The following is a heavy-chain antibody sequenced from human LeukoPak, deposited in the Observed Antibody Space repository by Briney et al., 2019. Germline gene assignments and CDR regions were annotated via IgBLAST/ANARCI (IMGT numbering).Heavy chain of an antibody. CDR3: ARDKGAADSFDP. D-gene: IGHD6-13*01. J-gene: IGHJ5*02. V-gene: IGHV3-66*01. Sequence: GGSLRLSCAASEFSVGSNYMTWVRQAPGKGLEWVSLIYSGGSTYYADSVKGRFTISRDNSKNTLYLQMNSLRAEDTAVYYCARDKGAADSFDPWGQGTLVTVSS. CDR2: IYSGGST. CDR1: EFSVGSNY.